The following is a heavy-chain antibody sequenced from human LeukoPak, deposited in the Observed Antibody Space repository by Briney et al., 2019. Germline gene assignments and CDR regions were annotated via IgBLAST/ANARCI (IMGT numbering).Heavy chain of an antibody. CDR2: IYYCGST. D-gene: IGHD2-15*01. CDR3: ARGVGYCSGGSCYGWLGYMDV. V-gene: IGHV4-59*01. J-gene: IGHJ6*03. CDR1: GGSISSYY. Sequence: SETLSLTCTVSGGSISSYYWSWIRQPPGKGLEWIGYIYYCGSTNYNPSLKSRVTISVDTSKNQFSLKLSSVTAADTAVYYCARGVGYCSGGSCYGWLGYMDVWGKGTTVTISS.